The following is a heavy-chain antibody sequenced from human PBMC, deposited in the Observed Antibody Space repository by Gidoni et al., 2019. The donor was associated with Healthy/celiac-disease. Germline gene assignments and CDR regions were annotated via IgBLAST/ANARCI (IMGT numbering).Heavy chain of an antibody. V-gene: IGHV5-51*01. CDR3: ARQGLGYCSGGGCYSDY. Sequence: DVQLVQSGAEAKQPGESLQISRKASGYSLTSYWNGWVRQMPGKGLEWMGIIYPGDSDTRYSTSFQSQVNISADKSISTANLQWSSMKTSDTAMYYCARQGLGYCSGGGCYSDYWGQGTLVTVSS. D-gene: IGHD2-15*01. CDR2: IYPGDSDT. CDR1: GYSLTSYW. J-gene: IGHJ4*02.